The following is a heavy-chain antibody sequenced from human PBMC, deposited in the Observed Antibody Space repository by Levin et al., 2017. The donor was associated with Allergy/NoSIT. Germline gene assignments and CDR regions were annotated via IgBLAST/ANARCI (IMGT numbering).Heavy chain of an antibody. D-gene: IGHD5-12*01. CDR3: ARDLDGYSGYSAH. J-gene: IGHJ4*02. CDR1: GFTFSSYA. V-gene: IGHV3-30-3*01. Sequence: PGGSLRLSCAASGFTFSSYAMHWVRQAPGKGLEWVAVISYDGSNKYYADSVKGRFTISRDNSKNTLYLQMNSLRAEDTAVYYCARDLDGYSGYSAHWGQGTLVTVSS. CDR2: ISYDGSNK.